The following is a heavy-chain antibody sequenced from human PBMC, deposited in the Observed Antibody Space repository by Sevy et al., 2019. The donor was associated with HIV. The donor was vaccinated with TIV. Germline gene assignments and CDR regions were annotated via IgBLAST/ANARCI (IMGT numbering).Heavy chain of an antibody. CDR3: AREDRAGAGTGGFDY. CDR2: ISSHGGYI. D-gene: IGHD6-19*01. CDR1: GFTLSDYA. V-gene: IGHV3-64*01. Sequence: GGSLRLSCAASGFTLSDYAMHWVRQAPGKGLEYVSGISSHGGYIFYANSVKGRFTISRDTSKNTLYLQMGSLRGEDMAVYYCAREDRAGAGTGGFDYWGLGTLVTVSS. J-gene: IGHJ4*02.